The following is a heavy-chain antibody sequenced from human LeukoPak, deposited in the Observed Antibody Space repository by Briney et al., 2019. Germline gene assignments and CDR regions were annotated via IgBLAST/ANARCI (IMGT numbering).Heavy chain of an antibody. J-gene: IGHJ4*02. CDR1: GGTFSSYA. CDR3: ARDQGSGWYDNFDY. CDR2: IIPILGTA. V-gene: IGHV1-69*13. D-gene: IGHD6-19*01. Sequence: SVRVSCKASGGTFSSYAISWVRQAPGQGLEWMGGIIPILGTANYAQKFQGRVTITADESTSTAYMELSSLRSEDTAVYYCARDQGSGWYDNFDYWGQGTLVTVSS.